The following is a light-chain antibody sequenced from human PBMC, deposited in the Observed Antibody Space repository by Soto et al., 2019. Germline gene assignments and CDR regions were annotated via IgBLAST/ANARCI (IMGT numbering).Light chain of an antibody. J-gene: IGKJ1*01. CDR3: QQHNSYPRT. CDR1: QSISIW. Sequence: DIQMTQSPSTLSASVGDRVTITCRASQSISIWLAWYQQKPGRAPKLLIYTASNLERGVPSRFSGSGSGTEFTLTISSLQPDDFATYCCQQHNSYPRTFGQGTKVEIK. CDR2: TAS. V-gene: IGKV1-5*03.